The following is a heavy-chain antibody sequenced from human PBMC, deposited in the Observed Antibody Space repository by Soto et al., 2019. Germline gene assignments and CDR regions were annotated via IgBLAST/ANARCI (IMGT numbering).Heavy chain of an antibody. V-gene: IGHV3-9*01. Sequence: LRLSCAASGFTFDNYAMHWVRQAPGKGLEWVSGISWNSGNIGYADSVKGRFTIARDNAKTSLYLEMNSLRAEDTALYYCAKSLKIFGLATTRSGPLDSWGQGALVTVSS. CDR1: GFTFDNYA. CDR2: ISWNSGNI. J-gene: IGHJ4*02. D-gene: IGHD3-3*01. CDR3: AKSLKIFGLATTRSGPLDS.